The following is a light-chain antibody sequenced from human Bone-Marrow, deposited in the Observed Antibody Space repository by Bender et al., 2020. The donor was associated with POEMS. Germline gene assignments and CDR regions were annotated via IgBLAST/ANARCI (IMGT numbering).Light chain of an antibody. CDR1: RSDVGSENR. Sequence: QSALTQPPSVSGSPGQSVTISCTGSRSDVGSENRVSWYQQHPGKAPKLIISDVSKRPSGVPDRFSGSKSGNTASLSISGLQAEDEADYYCCSYAGDYVFGPGTKVTVL. CDR2: DVS. CDR3: CSYAGDYV. J-gene: IGLJ1*01. V-gene: IGLV2-11*01.